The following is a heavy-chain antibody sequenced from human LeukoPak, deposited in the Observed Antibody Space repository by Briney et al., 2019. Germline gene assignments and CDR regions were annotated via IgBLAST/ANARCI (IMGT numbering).Heavy chain of an antibody. D-gene: IGHD1-14*01. V-gene: IGHV3-48*03. J-gene: IGHJ6*03. CDR1: GFTFSSYE. Sequence: GGSLRLSCAASGFTFSSYEMNWVRQAPGKGLEWVSCISSSGSTMYYADSVKGRFTISRDNAKNSLSLQMNSLRAEDTAVYYCARSPAGANYYLDVWGKGTTVTIS. CDR2: ISSSGSTM. CDR3: ARSPAGANYYLDV.